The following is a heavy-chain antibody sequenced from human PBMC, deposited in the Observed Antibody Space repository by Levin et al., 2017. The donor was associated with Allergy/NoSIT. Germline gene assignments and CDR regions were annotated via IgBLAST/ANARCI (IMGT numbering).Heavy chain of an antibody. D-gene: IGHD3-10*01. J-gene: IGHJ4*02. Sequence: GGSLRLSCAASGFTFSTYNMHWVRQAPGKGLEWVSAISGSGDSTYYADSVKGRFTITRDNSKNTVYLQMNSLRDGDTALYYCAKGLIGGDPDSWGQGTLVTVSS. CDR2: ISGSGDST. V-gene: IGHV3-23*01. CDR1: GFTFSTYN. CDR3: AKGLIGGDPDS.